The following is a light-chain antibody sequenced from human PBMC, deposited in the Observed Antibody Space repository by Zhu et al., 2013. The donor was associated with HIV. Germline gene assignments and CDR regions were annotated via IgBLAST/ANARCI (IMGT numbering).Light chain of an antibody. Sequence: VLTQSPSASASLGASVKLTCTLSSGHSSYAIAWHQQQPEKGPRYLMKINSDGSHSKGDGIPDRFSGSSSGAERYLTISSLQSEDEGDYYCQTWGTGIHGVFGGGTKLTVL. CDR1: SGHSSYA. CDR3: QTWGTGIHGV. CDR2: INSDGSH. V-gene: IGLV4-69*01. J-gene: IGLJ3*02.